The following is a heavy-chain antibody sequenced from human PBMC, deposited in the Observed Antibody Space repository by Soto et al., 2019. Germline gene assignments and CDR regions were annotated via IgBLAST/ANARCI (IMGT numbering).Heavy chain of an antibody. V-gene: IGHV3-30*18. CDR2: ISPDGGNK. CDR3: AKDHPYGNYGVDGMDV. D-gene: IGHD4-17*01. Sequence: QVQLVESGGGVVQPGRSLRLSCAASGFTFSTYGMHWVRQAPGKGLEWVALISPDGGNKYYADSVKGRLTISRDNSKNTLYLQMNSLRAEDTAVYYCAKDHPYGNYGVDGMDVWGQGTTVTVSS. J-gene: IGHJ6*02. CDR1: GFTFSTYG.